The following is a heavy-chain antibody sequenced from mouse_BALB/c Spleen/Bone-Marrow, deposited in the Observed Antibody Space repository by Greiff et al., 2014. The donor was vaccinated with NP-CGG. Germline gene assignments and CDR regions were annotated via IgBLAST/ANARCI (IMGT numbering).Heavy chain of an antibody. J-gene: IGHJ2*01. CDR2: INSNGGST. V-gene: IGHV5-6-3*01. CDR3: ARPYRCYFDY. D-gene: IGHD2-14*01. CDR1: GFTFSSYG. Sequence: VQLKESGGGLVQPGGSLKLSCAASGFTFSSYGMSWVRQTPDKRLELVATINSNGGSTYYPDSVKGRFTISRDNAKNTLYLQMSSLKSEDTAMYYCARPYRCYFDYWGQGTTLTVSS.